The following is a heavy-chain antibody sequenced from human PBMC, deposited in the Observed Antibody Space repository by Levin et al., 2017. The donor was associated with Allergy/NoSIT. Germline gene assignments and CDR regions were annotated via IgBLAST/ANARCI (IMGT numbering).Heavy chain of an antibody. CDR2: IYYSGST. CDR1: GGSISSSSYY. J-gene: IGHJ2*01. V-gene: IGHV4-39*07. Sequence: SQTLSLTCTVSGGSISSSSYYWGWIRQPPGKGLEWIGSIYYSGSTYCNPSLKSRVTISVDTSKNQFSLKLSSVTAADTAVYYCARDSRWAPPVTTGYWYFDRWGRGTLVTVSS. CDR3: ARDSRWAPPVTTGYWYFDR. D-gene: IGHD4-17*01.